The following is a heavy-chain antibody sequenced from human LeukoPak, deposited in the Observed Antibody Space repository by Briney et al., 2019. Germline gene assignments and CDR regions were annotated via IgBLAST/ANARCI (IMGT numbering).Heavy chain of an antibody. V-gene: IGHV3-30*18. D-gene: IGHD3-22*01. CDR3: AKGSDDYYDSSGYYGY. CDR1: GFTFSSYG. Sequence: GGSLRLSCAASGFTFSSYGMHWVRQAPGKGLEWVAVISYDGSNKYYADSVKGRFTISRDNSKNTLYLQMNSLRAEDTAVYYCAKGSDDYYDSSGYYGYWGQGTLVTVSS. CDR2: ISYDGSNK. J-gene: IGHJ4*02.